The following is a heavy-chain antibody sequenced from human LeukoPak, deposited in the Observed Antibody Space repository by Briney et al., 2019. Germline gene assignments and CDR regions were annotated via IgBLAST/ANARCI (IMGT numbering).Heavy chain of an antibody. Sequence: SETLSLTCTVSGGSISSYYWSWIRQPPGKGLQWIGYIYYSGSTNYNPSLKSRVTISVDKSKHQFSLMLSSVTAADTAVYYCARDPPADDAFDIWGQGAMVTVSS. CDR3: ARDPPADDAFDI. V-gene: IGHV4-59*01. J-gene: IGHJ3*02. CDR2: IYYSGST. CDR1: GGSISSYY.